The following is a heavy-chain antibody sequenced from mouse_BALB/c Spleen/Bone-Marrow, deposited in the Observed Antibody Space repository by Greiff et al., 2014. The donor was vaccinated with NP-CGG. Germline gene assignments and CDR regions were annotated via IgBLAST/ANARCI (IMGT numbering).Heavy chain of an antibody. CDR2: IYPGNSDT. D-gene: IGHD2-4*01. V-gene: IGHV1-5*01. CDR1: GYSFTSYW. CDR3: ARSPTMITTYSGAMDY. Sequence: EVQLQQSGTVLARPGASVKMSCKASGYSFTSYWMYWVKQRPGQGLEWIGAIYPGNSDTSYNRKFKGKAKLTAVSSASTAYMELSSLTNEDSAVYYCARSPTMITTYSGAMDYWGQGTSVTVSS. J-gene: IGHJ4*01.